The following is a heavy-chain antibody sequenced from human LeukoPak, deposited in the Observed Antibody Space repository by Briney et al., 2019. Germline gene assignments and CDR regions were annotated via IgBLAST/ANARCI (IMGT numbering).Heavy chain of an antibody. D-gene: IGHD3-3*01. J-gene: IGHJ5*02. CDR2: ISYDGSNK. Sequence: GKSLRLSRAASEFTFSSDAMHWVRQAPGKELEWVAVISYDGSNKYYADSVKGRFTISRDNSKNTLYVQMNSLRAEDTAVYYCARGSYDFWSGYYHWGQGTLVTVSS. CDR3: ARGSYDFWSGYYH. V-gene: IGHV3-30-3*01. CDR1: EFTFSSDA.